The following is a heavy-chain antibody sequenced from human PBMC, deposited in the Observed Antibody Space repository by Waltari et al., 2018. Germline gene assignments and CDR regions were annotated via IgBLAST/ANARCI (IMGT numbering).Heavy chain of an antibody. CDR1: GYTFSSFV. V-gene: IGHV1-18*01. CDR2: ISGYKGDT. Sequence: QVQLVQSGAEVKRPGASVKVSCKASGYTFSSFVISLGEQVPGQGPEWMGWISGYKGDTRYAEKFQGRVTMTTDKSTNTAYLEVRSLTSDDTAVYYCARGGFLKSIIIVVMDFDYWGQGTLVTVSS. D-gene: IGHD2-21*01. J-gene: IGHJ4*02. CDR3: ARGGFLKSIIIVVMDFDY.